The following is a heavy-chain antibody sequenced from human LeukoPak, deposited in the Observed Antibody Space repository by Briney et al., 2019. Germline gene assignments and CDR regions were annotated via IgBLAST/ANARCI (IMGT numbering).Heavy chain of an antibody. Sequence: GGSLRLSCAASGFTFSSYEMNWVRQAPGKGLEWVSYISSSGSTIYYADSVKGRFTISRDNAKNSLYLQMNSLRAEDTAVYYCARDMDPTLFDYFDYWGQGTLVSVSS. CDR2: ISSSGSTI. D-gene: IGHD3-9*01. CDR1: GFTFSSYE. CDR3: ARDMDPTLFDYFDY. V-gene: IGHV3-48*03. J-gene: IGHJ4*02.